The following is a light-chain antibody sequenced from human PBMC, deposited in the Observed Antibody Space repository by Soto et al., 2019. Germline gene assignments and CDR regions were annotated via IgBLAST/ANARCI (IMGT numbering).Light chain of an antibody. CDR2: DAS. CDR1: QDINKN. V-gene: IGKV1-33*01. Sequence: DIQMTQSPSYLSASVGDRVTITCQASQDINKNLIWYQQTPGAAPKILIYDASDLETGGPSRFSGSGSGTGFTFTISSLQPEDFATYYCQQYETLPLTFGQGTRLEIK. J-gene: IGKJ5*01. CDR3: QQYETLPLT.